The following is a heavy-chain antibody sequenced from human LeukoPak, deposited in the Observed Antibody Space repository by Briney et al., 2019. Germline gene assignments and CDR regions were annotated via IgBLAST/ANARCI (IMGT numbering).Heavy chain of an antibody. CDR3: ARDQGGSYLWYFDY. D-gene: IGHD1-26*01. CDR2: ISSSSSTI. V-gene: IGHV3-48*04. J-gene: IGHJ4*02. CDR1: GFTFSSYS. Sequence: PGGSLRLSCAASGFTFSSYSMNWVRQAPGEGLEWASYISSSSSTIYYADSVKGRFTISRDNAKNSLYLQMNSLRAEDTAVYYCARDQGGSYLWYFDYWGQGTLVTVSS.